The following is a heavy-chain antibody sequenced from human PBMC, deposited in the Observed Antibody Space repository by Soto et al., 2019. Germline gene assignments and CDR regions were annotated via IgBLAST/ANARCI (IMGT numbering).Heavy chain of an antibody. V-gene: IGHV3-21*01. Sequence: GGSLRLSCAASGFTFSSYSMNWVRQAPGKGLEWVSSISSSSSYIYYADSVKGRFTISRDNAKNSLYLQMNSLRAEDTAVYYCASGMVYYDILTGYYTYYYGMDVWGQGTTVTVSS. CDR1: GFTFSSYS. J-gene: IGHJ6*02. D-gene: IGHD3-9*01. CDR2: ISSSSSYI. CDR3: ASGMVYYDILTGYYTYYYGMDV.